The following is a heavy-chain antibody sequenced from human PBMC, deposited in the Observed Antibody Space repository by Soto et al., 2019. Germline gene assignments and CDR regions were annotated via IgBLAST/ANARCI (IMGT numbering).Heavy chain of an antibody. CDR2: INHSGGS. CDR1: GGSFRGYY. Sequence: SETLSLTCAVYGGSFRGYYWSLIRQFQGKGLEWIGEINHSGGSNYNPSLKSRFIISVESSKNQVSLNVSSVTAADTAVYYCARGPGNAGFHDYWGPRTL. D-gene: IGHD3-9*01. V-gene: IGHV4-34*01. J-gene: IGHJ4*02. CDR3: ARGPGNAGFHDY.